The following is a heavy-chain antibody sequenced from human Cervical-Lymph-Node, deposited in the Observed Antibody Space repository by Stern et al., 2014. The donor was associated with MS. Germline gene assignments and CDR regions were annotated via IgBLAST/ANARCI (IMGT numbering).Heavy chain of an antibody. V-gene: IGHV1-69*01. D-gene: IGHD3-3*01. J-gene: IGHJ4*02. CDR3: ARGGEDADFWSGWCY. Sequence: QVQLGQSGAEVKKPGSSVKVSCKTSGGTFSRYAVSWVRQGPGQGLQWMGGIIPIFRTPSNAQGFQARLSITADESTSTVYMELSSLTSEDTAVYCGARGGEDADFWSGWCYWGQGTPVTVSS. CDR1: GGTFSRYA. CDR2: IIPIFRTP.